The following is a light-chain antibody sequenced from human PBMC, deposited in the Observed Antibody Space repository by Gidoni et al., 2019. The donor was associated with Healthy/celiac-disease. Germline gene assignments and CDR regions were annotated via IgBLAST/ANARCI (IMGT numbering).Light chain of an antibody. V-gene: IGKV3-20*01. Sequence: EIVLTQSPGTLSLSPGERATLYCRASQSVSSSYLAWYQQKPGQAPRLLTYGASSRATGSPDRCSGSGSGTDFTLTISRLEPEDFEVYYCQQDGSSLYNFGQGTKLEIK. CDR2: GAS. CDR1: QSVSSSY. J-gene: IGKJ2*01. CDR3: QQDGSSLYN.